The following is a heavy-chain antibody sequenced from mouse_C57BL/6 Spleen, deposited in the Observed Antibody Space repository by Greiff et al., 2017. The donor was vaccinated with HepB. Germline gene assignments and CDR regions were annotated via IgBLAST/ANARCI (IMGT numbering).Heavy chain of an antibody. CDR1: GYAFSSYW. J-gene: IGHJ4*01. CDR2: IYPGDGDT. Sequence: QVQLQQSGAELVKPGASVKISCKASGYAFSSYWMNWVKQRPGKGLEWIGQIYPGDGDTNYNGKFKGKATLTADKSSSTAYMQLSSLTSEDSAVYFCARWGYDYVAIDYGGQGTSVTVSS. V-gene: IGHV1-80*01. D-gene: IGHD2-4*01. CDR3: ARWGYDYVAIDY.